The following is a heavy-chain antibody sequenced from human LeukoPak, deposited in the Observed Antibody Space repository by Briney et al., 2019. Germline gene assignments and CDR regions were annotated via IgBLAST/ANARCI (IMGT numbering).Heavy chain of an antibody. CDR2: IKSKSDGGTT. D-gene: IGHD2-21*02. V-gene: IGHV3-15*05. CDR1: GFSFSRAW. J-gene: IGHJ4*02. CDR3: TTVTLRPVGL. Sequence: GGSLRLSCAASGFSFSRAWMSWVRQAPGKGLEWVGRIKSKSDGGTTDYATPVKGRFTISRDDSKNTLFLQVNSLKIEDTAVYYCTTVTLRPVGLWGQGTLVTVSS.